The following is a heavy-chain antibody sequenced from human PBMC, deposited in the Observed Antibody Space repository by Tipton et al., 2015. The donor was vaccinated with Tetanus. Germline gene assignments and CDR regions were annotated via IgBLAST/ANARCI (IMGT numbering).Heavy chain of an antibody. D-gene: IGHD7-27*01. Sequence: QSGAEVKKPGESLKISCKASGHNSRSYWINWVRQLPGKGLEWMGIIYPGDSDATYSPSFQGQVTISADKSISTAYLQWTSLKASDTATYYCARRLGPYTGDQIWHFDLWGRGTLVTVSS. CDR1: GHNSRSYW. CDR2: IYPGDSDA. J-gene: IGHJ2*01. CDR3: ARRLGPYTGDQIWHFDL. V-gene: IGHV5-51*01.